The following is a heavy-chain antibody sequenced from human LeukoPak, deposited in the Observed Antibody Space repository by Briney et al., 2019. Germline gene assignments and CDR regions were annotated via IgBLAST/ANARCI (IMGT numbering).Heavy chain of an antibody. Sequence: PSETLSLTCTVSGGSISSYYWSWIRQPAGKGLEWIGRIYTSGSTNYNPSLKSRVTMSVDTSKNQFSLKLSSVTAADTAVYYCARVPEDTAIGWFDPRGRGTLVTVSS. CDR1: GGSISSYY. CDR3: ARVPEDTAIGWFDP. D-gene: IGHD5-18*01. J-gene: IGHJ5*02. V-gene: IGHV4-4*07. CDR2: IYTSGST.